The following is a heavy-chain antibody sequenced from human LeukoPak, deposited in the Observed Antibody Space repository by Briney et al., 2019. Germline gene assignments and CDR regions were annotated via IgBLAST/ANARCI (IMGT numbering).Heavy chain of an antibody. V-gene: IGHV1-8*03. CDR2: MNPNSGNT. CDR3: AREYSGYDGGYYFDY. Sequence: ASVKVSCKASGYTFTSYDINWVRQATGQGLEWMGWMNPNSGNTGYAQKFQGRVTITRNPSISTAYMELSSLRSEDTAVYYCAREYSGYDGGYYFDYWGQGTLVTVSS. CDR1: GYTFTSYD. J-gene: IGHJ4*02. D-gene: IGHD5-12*01.